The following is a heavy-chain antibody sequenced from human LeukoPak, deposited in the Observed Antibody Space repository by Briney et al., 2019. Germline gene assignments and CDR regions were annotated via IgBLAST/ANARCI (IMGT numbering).Heavy chain of an antibody. CDR2: INHSGST. CDR3: ARGRITIFGVVKFVRRWFDP. J-gene: IGHJ5*02. CDR1: GGSFSGYY. Sequence: SETLSLTCAVYGGSFSGYYWSWIRQPPGKGLEWIGEINHSGSTNYNPSLKSRVTISVDTSKNQFSLKLSSVTAADTAVYYRARGRITIFGVVKFVRRWFDPWGQGTLVTVSS. V-gene: IGHV4-34*01. D-gene: IGHD3-3*01.